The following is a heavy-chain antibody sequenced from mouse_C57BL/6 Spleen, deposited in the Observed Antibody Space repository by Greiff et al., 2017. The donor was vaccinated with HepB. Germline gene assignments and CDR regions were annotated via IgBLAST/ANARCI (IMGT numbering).Heavy chain of an antibody. J-gene: IGHJ2*01. D-gene: IGHD1-1*01. CDR2: ISSGSSTI. Sequence: DVKLVESGGGLVKPGGSLKLSCAASGFTFSDYGMHWVRQAPEKGLEWVAYISSGSSTIYYADTVKGRFTISRDNAKNTLFLQMTSLRSEDTAMYYCARDYYYGSSYSFDYWGQGTTLTVSS. V-gene: IGHV5-17*01. CDR1: GFTFSDYG. CDR3: ARDYYYGSSYSFDY.